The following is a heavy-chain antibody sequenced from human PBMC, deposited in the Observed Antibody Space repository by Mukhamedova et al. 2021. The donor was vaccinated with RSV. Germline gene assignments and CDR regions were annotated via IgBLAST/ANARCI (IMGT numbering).Heavy chain of an antibody. D-gene: IGHD3-3*01. CDR2: VYYTGRT. J-gene: IGHJ3*02. Sequence: SWGWIRQPPGKGLEWIGNVYYTGRTASNPSLHSRVTISLDTSKNQFSLRLTSVTAADTAVYYCARNYTTILDAFDIWGQGTTVPVS. CDR1: S. V-gene: IGHV4-39*07. CDR3: ARNYTTILDAFDI.